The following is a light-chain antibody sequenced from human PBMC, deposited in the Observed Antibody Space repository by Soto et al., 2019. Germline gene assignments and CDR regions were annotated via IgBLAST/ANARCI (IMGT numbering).Light chain of an antibody. Sequence: QSVLTQPPSASGTPGQRITISCSGSTSNIESHSVNWYQQVPGTAPKLLIKTNNQRPSGVPDRFSGSKSGASASLAISGLQSEDEANYYCATWDDSRKGVFGTGTKVTVL. J-gene: IGLJ1*01. V-gene: IGLV1-44*01. CDR2: TNN. CDR3: ATWDDSRKGV. CDR1: TSNIESHS.